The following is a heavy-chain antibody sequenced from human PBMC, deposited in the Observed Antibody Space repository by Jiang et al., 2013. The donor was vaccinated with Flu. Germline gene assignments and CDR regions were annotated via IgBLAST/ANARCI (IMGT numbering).Heavy chain of an antibody. D-gene: IGHD6-13*01. CDR1: GGSISSGSYY. Sequence: VQLVESGPGLVKPSQTLSLTCTVSGGSISSGSYYWSWIRQPAGKGLEWIGRIYTSGSTNYNPSLKSRVTISVDTSKNQFSLKLSSVTAADTAVYYCARARIAAAGIQWFDPWGQGTLVTVSS. J-gene: IGHJ5*02. V-gene: IGHV4-61*02. CDR2: IYTSGST. CDR3: ARARIAAAGIQWFDP.